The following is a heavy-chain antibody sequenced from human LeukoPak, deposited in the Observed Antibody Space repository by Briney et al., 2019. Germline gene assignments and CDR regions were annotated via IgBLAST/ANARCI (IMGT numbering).Heavy chain of an antibody. Sequence: GGSLRLSCAASGFIFSTYGMHWVRQAPGKGLEWVAFIRNDGRNKRYADSVKGRFTISRDNSKNTLYLQMNTLRAEDTAVYYCARAGFTFSDYFGSFFDYWGQGTLVTVSS. D-gene: IGHD3-10*01. J-gene: IGHJ4*02. CDR3: ARAGFTFSDYFGSFFDY. CDR2: IRNDGRNK. CDR1: GFIFSTYG. V-gene: IGHV3-30*02.